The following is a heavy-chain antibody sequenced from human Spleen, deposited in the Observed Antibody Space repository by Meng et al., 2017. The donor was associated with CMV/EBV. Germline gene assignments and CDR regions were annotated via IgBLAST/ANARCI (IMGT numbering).Heavy chain of an antibody. V-gene: IGHV3-48*04. Sequence: GGSLRLSCAASGFTFSNYAMTWVRQAPGKGLEWVSYISSSSSAIYYADSVKGRFTISRDNAKNSLYLQMNSLRAEDTAVYYCARGCSSTSCPTQIYYYYYGMDVWGQGTTVTVSS. J-gene: IGHJ6*02. CDR2: ISSSSSAI. D-gene: IGHD2-2*01. CDR1: GFTFSNYA. CDR3: ARGCSSTSCPTQIYYYYYGMDV.